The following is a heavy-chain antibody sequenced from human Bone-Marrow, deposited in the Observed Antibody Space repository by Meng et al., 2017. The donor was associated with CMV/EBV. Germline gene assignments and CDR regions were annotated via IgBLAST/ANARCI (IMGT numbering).Heavy chain of an antibody. CDR1: GFTFSNYG. CDR2: IRYDGSNK. Sequence: GGSLRLSCAASGFTFSNYGMHWVRQAPGKGLEWVAFIRYDGSNKYYADPEKGRFTISRDNSKNTRYLQMNSLSAEDTAVYYCANDLPTPSLVGGDAFDIWGQGTRVTFAS. J-gene: IGHJ3*02. CDR3: ANDLPTPSLVGGDAFDI. V-gene: IGHV3-30*02. D-gene: IGHD6-13*01.